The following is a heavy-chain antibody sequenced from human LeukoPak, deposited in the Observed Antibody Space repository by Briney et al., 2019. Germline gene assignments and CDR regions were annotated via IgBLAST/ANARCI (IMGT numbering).Heavy chain of an antibody. Sequence: GGSLRLSCAGTGFTFSSYSMNWVRQAPGKGLEWVSYISGSSSIIYNADSVKGRFTISRDNAKNSLYLQMNSLRDEDTAVYYCARVDGGFDLWGQGTMVTVSS. V-gene: IGHV3-48*02. J-gene: IGHJ3*01. CDR3: ARVDGGFDL. CDR2: ISGSSSII. CDR1: GFTFSSYS.